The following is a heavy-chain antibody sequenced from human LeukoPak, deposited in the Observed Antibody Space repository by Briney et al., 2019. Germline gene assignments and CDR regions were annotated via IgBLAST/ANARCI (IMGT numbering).Heavy chain of an antibody. D-gene: IGHD2-2*01. CDR2: IYYSGST. J-gene: IGHJ6*02. V-gene: IGHV4-59*01. CDR1: GGSISSYY. CDR3: ARLGSYCFSASCYSGMDV. Sequence: SETLSLTCTVSGGSISSYYWSWIRQPPGKGLEWIGYIYYSGSTNYNPSLKSRVTISVDTSKNQFSLKLSSVTAADTAVYYCARLGSYCFSASCYSGMDVWGQGTTVTVSS.